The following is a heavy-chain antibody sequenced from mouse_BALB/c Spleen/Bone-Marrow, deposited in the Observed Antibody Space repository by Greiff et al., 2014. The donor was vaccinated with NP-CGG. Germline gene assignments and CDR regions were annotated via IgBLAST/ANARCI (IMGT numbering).Heavy chain of an antibody. V-gene: IGHV1-55*01. Sequence: QVQLQQSGAELVKPGTSVKMSCKASGYTFTSYWMHWVKQGPGQGLEWIGDIYPGSDSTNYNEKFKSKATLTVDTSSSIAYMQLSSLTSEDSAVYYCARRDDYDDYYFAYWGQGTTLTVSS. CDR1: GYTFTSYW. J-gene: IGHJ2*01. CDR2: IYPGSDST. CDR3: ARRDDYDDYYFAY. D-gene: IGHD2-4*01.